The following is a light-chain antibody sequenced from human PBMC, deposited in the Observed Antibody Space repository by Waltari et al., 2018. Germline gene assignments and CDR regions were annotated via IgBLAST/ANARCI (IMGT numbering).Light chain of an antibody. V-gene: IGKV1-9*01. J-gene: IGKJ4*01. CDR1: QGLISY. CDR2: AAS. Sequence: DIQLTQSPSFLSASVGDRVTITCRATQGLISYLAWYQQTPGKVPKLLIYAASTLQSGVPSRFSGSGSGTEFTLTISSLQPEDSATYYCQQLNTYPFTFGGGTKVEIK. CDR3: QQLNTYPFT.